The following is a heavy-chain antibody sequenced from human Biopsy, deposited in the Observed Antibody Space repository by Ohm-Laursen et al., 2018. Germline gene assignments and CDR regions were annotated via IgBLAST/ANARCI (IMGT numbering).Heavy chain of an antibody. J-gene: IGHJ5*02. CDR1: GGSVSSNTDY. CDR2: IFYTGII. V-gene: IGHV4-39*01. Sequence: SETLSLTCTVSGGSVSSNTDYWAWLRQPPGKGLEWIGSIFYTGIIFYNPSLKSRVSLSVDTSKNQFSLNLNSVTASDTALYYCARHPTGFWFDPWGQGTLVSVSS. CDR3: ARHPTGFWFDP.